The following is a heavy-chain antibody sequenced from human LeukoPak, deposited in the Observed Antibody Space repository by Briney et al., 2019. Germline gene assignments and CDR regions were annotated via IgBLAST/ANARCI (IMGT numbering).Heavy chain of an antibody. CDR3: ARVGEYCSGVSCSSGWFDP. J-gene: IGHJ5*02. CDR1: GFTFSDYW. D-gene: IGHD2-15*01. Sequence: GGSLRLSCAVSGFTFSDYWMSWVRQAPGKGLEWVANIKQDGSVKYYVDSMKGRFTISRDNAKNSLYLLMNSLRVEDTAIYYCARVGEYCSGVSCSSGWFDPWGQGTLVTVSS. CDR2: IKQDGSVK. V-gene: IGHV3-7*03.